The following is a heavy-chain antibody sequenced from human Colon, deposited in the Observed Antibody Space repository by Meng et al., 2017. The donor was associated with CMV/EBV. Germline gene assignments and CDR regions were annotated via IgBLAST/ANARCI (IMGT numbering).Heavy chain of an antibody. CDR2: IYYSGST. CDR3: ASGSTTWGH. J-gene: IGHJ4*02. V-gene: IGHV4-59*11. CDR1: GDSISRHY. D-gene: IGHD2-2*01. Sequence: GSLRLSCTVSGDSISRHYWSWIRQPPGKGLEWIGYIYYSGSTNYNPSLKSRVTMSADLSSGQVSLKLTSVTAADTAVYYCASGSTTWGHWGQGILVTVSS.